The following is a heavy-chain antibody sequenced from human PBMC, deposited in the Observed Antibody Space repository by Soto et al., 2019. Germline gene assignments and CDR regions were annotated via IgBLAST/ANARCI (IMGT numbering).Heavy chain of an antibody. Sequence: SVNVSCKASGGTFSSYAISWVRQAPGQGLEWMGGIIPIFGTANYAQKFQGRVTITADKSTSTAYMELSSLRSEDTAVYYCARDHEVGGKGYWGQGTLVTVYS. D-gene: IGHD1-26*01. J-gene: IGHJ4*02. CDR2: IIPIFGTA. CDR1: GGTFSSYA. CDR3: ARDHEVGGKGY. V-gene: IGHV1-69*06.